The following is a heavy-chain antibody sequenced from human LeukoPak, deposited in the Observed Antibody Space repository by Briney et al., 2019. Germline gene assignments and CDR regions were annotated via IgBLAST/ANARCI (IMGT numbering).Heavy chain of an antibody. CDR2: IYYSGST. V-gene: IGHV4-39*07. CDR1: GGSISSSSYY. CDR3: ARVFTIFGVKRDY. J-gene: IGHJ4*02. Sequence: SETLSLTCTVSGGSISSSSYYWGWIRQPPGKGLEWIGSIYYSGSTYYNPSRKSRVTISVDTAKNQFSLKLSSVTAADTAVYYCARVFTIFGVKRDYWGQGTLVTVSS. D-gene: IGHD3-3*01.